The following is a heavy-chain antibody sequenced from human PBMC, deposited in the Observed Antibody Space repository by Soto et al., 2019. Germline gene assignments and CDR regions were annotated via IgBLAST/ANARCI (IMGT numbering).Heavy chain of an antibody. Sequence: EVQLEESGGGVLRPGGSLRLSCAASGFTFDDYGMSWARQAPGKGLEWVSGVNWNGGSTGYADSVKGRFTISRDNAKNSLYLQMNSLRAEDTAFYYCVRGASLNFDYWGQGTLVTVSS. D-gene: IGHD1-26*01. J-gene: IGHJ4*02. CDR2: VNWNGGST. V-gene: IGHV3-20*04. CDR3: VRGASLNFDY. CDR1: GFTFDDYG.